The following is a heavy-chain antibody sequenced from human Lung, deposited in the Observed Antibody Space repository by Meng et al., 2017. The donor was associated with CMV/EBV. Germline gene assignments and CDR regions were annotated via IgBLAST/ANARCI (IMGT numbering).Heavy chain of an antibody. CDR3: ARGGYSSSSGAFDI. CDR2: ISYDGSNK. J-gene: IGHJ3*02. Sequence: SCAASGFTFSSYAMHWVRQAPGKGLEWVAVISYDGSNKYYADSVKGRFTISRDNSKNTLYLQMNSPRAEDTAVYYCARGGYSSSSGAFDIWGQGKXV. V-gene: IGHV3-30-3*01. CDR1: GFTFSSYA. D-gene: IGHD6-6*01.